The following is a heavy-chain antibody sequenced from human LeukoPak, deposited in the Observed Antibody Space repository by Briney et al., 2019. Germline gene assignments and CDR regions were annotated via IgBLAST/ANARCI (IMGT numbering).Heavy chain of an antibody. CDR3: AGNYGMDV. V-gene: IGHV4-61*01. J-gene: IGHJ6*02. Sequence: SETLSLTCTVSGGSVSSGSFYWTWIRQPPGKGLEWIGYISYAGDINYNPSLQSRVTISMDTSENQFSLKLSSVTAADTAVYYCAGNYGMDVWGLGTTVTVSS. CDR1: GGSVSSGSFY. CDR2: ISYAGDI.